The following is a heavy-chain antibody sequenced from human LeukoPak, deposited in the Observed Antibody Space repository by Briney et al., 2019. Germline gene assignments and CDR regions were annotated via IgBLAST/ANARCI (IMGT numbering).Heavy chain of an antibody. V-gene: IGHV1-18*01. CDR1: GGTFSSYA. CDR3: ARDRSSSDY. Sequence: ASVKVSCKASGGTFSSYAISWVRQAPGQGLEWMGWISAYNGITDYAQKFQGRVTMTTDTSTSTAYMELRSLRSDDTAVYYCARDRSSSDYWGQGTLVTVSS. D-gene: IGHD6-6*01. J-gene: IGHJ4*02. CDR2: ISAYNGIT.